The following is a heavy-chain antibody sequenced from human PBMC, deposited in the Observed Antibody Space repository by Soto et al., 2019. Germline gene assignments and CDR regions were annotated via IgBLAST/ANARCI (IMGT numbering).Heavy chain of an antibody. Sequence: QVQLVQSGAEVKRPGASVTVSCRSSGDTFNDYYIHWVRQAPGQGLEWMGWINPNGGVTKYAQKFQGWVSMTRDTSIRKVYMQLSMLRSDDTAVYYCARESGGATATLDYYYFYMDVWGTGTTVTVSS. V-gene: IGHV1-2*04. CDR3: ARESGGATATLDYYYFYMDV. J-gene: IGHJ6*03. D-gene: IGHD5-12*01. CDR1: GDTFNDYY. CDR2: INPNGGVT.